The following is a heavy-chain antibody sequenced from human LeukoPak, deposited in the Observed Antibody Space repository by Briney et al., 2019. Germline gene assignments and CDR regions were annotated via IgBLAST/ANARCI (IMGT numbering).Heavy chain of an antibody. CDR2: LSYDGSNK. D-gene: IGHD3-22*01. CDR3: AKESYYDSSGYSLFDY. CDR1: GFAFSSHG. Sequence: GGSLRLSCAASGFAFSSHGMHWVREAPGKGLEWVAVLSYDGSNKNYADSVKGRFTISRDDSKNTLYLQMNSLRAEDTAVYYCAKESYYDSSGYSLFDYWGQGTLVTVSS. J-gene: IGHJ4*02. V-gene: IGHV3-30*18.